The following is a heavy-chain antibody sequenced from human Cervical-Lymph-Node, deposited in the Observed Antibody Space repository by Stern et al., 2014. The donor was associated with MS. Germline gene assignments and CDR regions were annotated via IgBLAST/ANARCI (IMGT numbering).Heavy chain of an antibody. CDR2: IIPIFGTA. Sequence: VQLVESGAEVKKPGSSVKVSCKASGGTFSSYAISLVRHAPGQGLEWMGGIIPIFGTANYAQKFQGRVTITADESTSTAYMELSSLRSEDTAVYYCAQALRGRNTYFDYWGQGTLVTVSS. CDR1: GGTFSSYA. D-gene: IGHD2-15*01. V-gene: IGHV1-69*01. J-gene: IGHJ4*02. CDR3: AQALRGRNTYFDY.